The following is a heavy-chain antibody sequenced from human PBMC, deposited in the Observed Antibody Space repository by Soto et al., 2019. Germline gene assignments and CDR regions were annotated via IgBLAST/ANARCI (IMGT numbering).Heavy chain of an antibody. CDR2: INHSGST. CDR1: GGSFSGYY. D-gene: IGHD3-10*01. V-gene: IGHV4-34*01. CDR3: ARTAGGWDMVRGVFPDY. J-gene: IGHJ4*02. Sequence: QVQLQQWGAGLLKPSETLSLTCAVYGGSFSGYYWSWIRQPPGKGLEWIGEINHSGSTNYNPSLKSRVTISVDTSTNQFSLKLSAVTAADTVVYYCARTAGGWDMVRGVFPDYWGQGTLVTVSS.